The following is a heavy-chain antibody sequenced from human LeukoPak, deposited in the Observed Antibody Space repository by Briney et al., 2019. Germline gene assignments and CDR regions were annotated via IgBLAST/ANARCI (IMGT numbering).Heavy chain of an antibody. CDR3: ARGLDTAIAS. Sequence: TSQTLSLTCAISGDSVSNNSATWYWIRQFPSRGLEWLGRTYYKSKWHSDYAVSMKSRIILNPDTSKNQFSLQLNSVTPEDTAVYFCARGLDTAIASWGQGTLVTVSS. CDR1: GDSVSNNSAT. CDR2: TYYKSKWHS. J-gene: IGHJ4*02. D-gene: IGHD5-18*01. V-gene: IGHV6-1*01.